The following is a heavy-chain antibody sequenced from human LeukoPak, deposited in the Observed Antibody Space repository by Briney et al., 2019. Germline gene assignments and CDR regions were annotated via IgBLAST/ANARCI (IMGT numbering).Heavy chain of an antibody. V-gene: IGHV3-23*01. CDR3: ARAYYYFDY. CDR2: ISGSGGST. Sequence: GGSLRLSCTASGFSFERYAMSWVRQAPGKGLEWVSDISGSGGSTYYADSVKGRFTISRDNAKNSLYLQMNSLRAEDTAVYYCARAYYYFDYWGQGTLVTVSS. J-gene: IGHJ4*02. D-gene: IGHD2-21*01. CDR1: GFSFERYA.